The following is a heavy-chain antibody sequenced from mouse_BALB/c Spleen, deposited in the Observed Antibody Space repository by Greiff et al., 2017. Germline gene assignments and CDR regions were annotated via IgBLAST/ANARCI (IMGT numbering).Heavy chain of an antibody. D-gene: IGHD2-13*01. Sequence: EVMLVESGGGLVQPGGSLRLSCATSGFTFTDYYMSWVRQPPGKALEWLGFIRNKANGYTTEYSASVKGRFTISRDNSQSILYLQMNTLRAEDSATYYCARDSDYGSFAYWGQGTLVTVSA. CDR3: ARDSDYGSFAY. CDR2: IRNKANGYTT. J-gene: IGHJ3*01. V-gene: IGHV7-3*02. CDR1: GFTFTDYY.